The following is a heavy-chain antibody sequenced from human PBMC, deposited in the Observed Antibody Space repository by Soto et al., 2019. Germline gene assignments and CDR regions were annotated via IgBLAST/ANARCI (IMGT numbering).Heavy chain of an antibody. Sequence: QVQLVQSGAEVKKPGSSVKVSCKASGGTFSSYTISWVRQAPGQGLEWMGRIIPILGIANYAQKFQGRVTITADKSTSTAYMDLSSLRSEDTAVYYCARDRGYSSSWYHWFDPWGQGTLVTVSS. J-gene: IGHJ5*02. D-gene: IGHD6-13*01. CDR2: IIPILGIA. CDR1: GGTFSSYT. CDR3: ARDRGYSSSWYHWFDP. V-gene: IGHV1-69*08.